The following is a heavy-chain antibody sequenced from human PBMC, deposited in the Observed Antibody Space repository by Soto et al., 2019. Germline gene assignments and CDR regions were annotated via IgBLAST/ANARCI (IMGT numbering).Heavy chain of an antibody. J-gene: IGHJ5*02. CDR3: AKNQGVELVPLATVDWFDP. CDR1: GFIFENFG. V-gene: IGHV3-23*01. D-gene: IGHD1-26*01. CDR2: ISGSGFKK. Sequence: SLRLSCAASGFIFENFGMSWVRQAPGKGMEWISSISGSGFKKYYADSVKGRFTISRDNSKSTVYLELNNLSAEDTAVYHCAKNQGVELVPLATVDWFDPWGQGSVVTVSS.